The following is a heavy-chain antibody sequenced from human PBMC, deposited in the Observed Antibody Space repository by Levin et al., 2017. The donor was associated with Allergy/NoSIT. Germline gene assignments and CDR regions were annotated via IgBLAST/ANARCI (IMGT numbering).Heavy chain of an antibody. Sequence: GGSLRLSCAASGFTFRSYTMTWVRQAPGRGLEWVSTLRYSGDTTHYADSVKGRFTISRDGSKDTLFLQMNSLRAEDTAVYYCAKGLSSGSPYRAFDMWGRGTMVTVSS. CDR2: LRYSGDTT. CDR1: GFTFRSYT. D-gene: IGHD1-26*01. J-gene: IGHJ3*02. V-gene: IGHV3-23*01. CDR3: AKGLSSGSPYRAFDM.